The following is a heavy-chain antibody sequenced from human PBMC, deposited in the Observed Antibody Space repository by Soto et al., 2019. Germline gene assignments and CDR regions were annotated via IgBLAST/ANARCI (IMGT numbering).Heavy chain of an antibody. CDR2: IYHSGST. Sequence: QLQLQESGSGLVKPSQTLSLTCAVSGGSISSGGYSWSWIRQPPGKGLEWIGYIYHSGSTYYNPSLKSRVTISVDRSKNQFSLKLSSVTAADTAVYYCAREFYYDSSGSSWFDPWGPGTLVTVSS. CDR3: AREFYYDSSGSSWFDP. V-gene: IGHV4-30-2*01. J-gene: IGHJ5*02. CDR1: GGSISSGGYS. D-gene: IGHD3-22*01.